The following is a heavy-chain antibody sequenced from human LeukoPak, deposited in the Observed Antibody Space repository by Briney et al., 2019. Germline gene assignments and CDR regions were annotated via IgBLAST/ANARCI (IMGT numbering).Heavy chain of an antibody. D-gene: IGHD2-2*01. J-gene: IGHJ6*03. Sequence: ASVKVSGKASGYTFTSYYMYWVRQAPGQGLEWMGLINPGGGSTNYAQKFQGRVTVTRDMSTSTVYMELSSLRSDDTAVYYCAREPSVVGAPGYYYYMDVWGKGTTVTVSS. CDR2: INPGGGST. CDR3: AREPSVVGAPGYYYYMDV. CDR1: GYTFTSYY. V-gene: IGHV1-46*01.